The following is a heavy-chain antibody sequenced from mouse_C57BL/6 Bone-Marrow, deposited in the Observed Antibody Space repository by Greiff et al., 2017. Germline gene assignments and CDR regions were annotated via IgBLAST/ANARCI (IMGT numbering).Heavy chain of an antibody. CDR3: RRRGNYGSSYVGCAMDY. J-gene: IGHJ4*01. D-gene: IGHD1-1*01. CDR2: IDPETGGT. Sequence: QVQLQQSGAELVRPGASVTLSCKASGYTFTDYEMHWVKQTPVHGLEWIGAIDPETGGTAYNQKFKGKAILTADKSSSTAYMEVRRLTSEDYAVDYFRRRGNYGSSYVGCAMDYWGQGTSVTVSS. V-gene: IGHV1-15*01. CDR1: GYTFTDYE.